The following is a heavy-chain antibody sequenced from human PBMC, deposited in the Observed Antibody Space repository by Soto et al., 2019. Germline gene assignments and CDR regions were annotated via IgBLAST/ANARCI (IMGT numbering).Heavy chain of an antibody. CDR1: GFTFGNSW. Sequence: GSLLLPCTASGFTFGNSWMHWVRQAPGEGLEWVSRMNSDGSSTNYADSVKVRFTVSRDNAKNTLYLQMNSLRAEDTAVYYCATAEVDYWGPGTLVTVSS. CDR2: MNSDGSST. J-gene: IGHJ4*02. V-gene: IGHV3-74*01. CDR3: ATAEVDY.